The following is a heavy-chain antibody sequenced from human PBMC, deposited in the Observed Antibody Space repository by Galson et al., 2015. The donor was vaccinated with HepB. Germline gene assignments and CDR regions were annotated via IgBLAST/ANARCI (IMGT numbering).Heavy chain of an antibody. CDR1: EFILSMYW. CDR2: IKEDGSGK. V-gene: IGHV3-7*05. J-gene: IGHJ6*02. Sequence: SLRLSCAASEFILSMYWMNWVRQAPGKGLEWVANIKEDGSGKYYVDSVKGRFTISRDNAKNSLYLQMNSLRAEDTAIYYCARVKRGEWYSFYYYGMDVWGQGTTVTVSS. CDR3: ARVKRGEWYSFYYYGMDV. D-gene: IGHD3-10*01.